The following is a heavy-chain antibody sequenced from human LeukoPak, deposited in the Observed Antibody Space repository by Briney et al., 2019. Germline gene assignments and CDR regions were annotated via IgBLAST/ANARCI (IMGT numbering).Heavy chain of an antibody. CDR1: GFTFSSYA. D-gene: IGHD3-16*02. Sequence: GGSLRLSCAASGFTFSSYAMSWVRQAPGRGLEWVSSISGSGGSTYYADSVKGRFTISRDNSKNTLYLQMNSLRAEDTAVYYCARGERPRYDYVWGSYRPSHYWGQGTLVTVSS. V-gene: IGHV3-23*01. J-gene: IGHJ4*02. CDR3: ARGERPRYDYVWGSYRPSHY. CDR2: ISGSGGST.